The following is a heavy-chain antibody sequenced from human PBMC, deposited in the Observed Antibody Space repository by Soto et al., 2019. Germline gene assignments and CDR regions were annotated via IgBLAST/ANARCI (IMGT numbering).Heavy chain of an antibody. V-gene: IGHV1-69*08. J-gene: IGHJ3*02. CDR2: IIPILGIA. CDR1: GGTFSSYT. CDR3: ARETTYDSSGYGAFDI. D-gene: IGHD3-22*01. Sequence: QVQLVQSGAEVKKPGSSLKVSCKASGGTFSSYTISWVRQAPGQGLEWMGRIIPILGIANYAQKVQGRVTITADNTTSTAYMELSRLRSEDTAVYYCARETTYDSSGYGAFDIWGQGTMVTVSS.